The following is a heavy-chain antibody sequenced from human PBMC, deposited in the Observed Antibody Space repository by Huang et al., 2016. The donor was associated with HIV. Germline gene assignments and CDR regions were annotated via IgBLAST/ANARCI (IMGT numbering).Heavy chain of an antibody. V-gene: IGHV4-59*02. CDR2: FYASGTT. CDR3: VRDQGRLAVGGIDNWFDP. J-gene: IGHJ5*02. CDR1: GDSVSSHY. Sequence: QVRLQESGPGLVKPSETLSLSCTVSGDSVSSHYWGWIRHPPGKGLEWIGTFYASGTTTYTPRLKSRITISVDTSKNGFSLNITSVSAADTAMYFCVRDQGRLAVGGIDNWFDPWGQGALVTVSS. D-gene: IGHD6-19*01.